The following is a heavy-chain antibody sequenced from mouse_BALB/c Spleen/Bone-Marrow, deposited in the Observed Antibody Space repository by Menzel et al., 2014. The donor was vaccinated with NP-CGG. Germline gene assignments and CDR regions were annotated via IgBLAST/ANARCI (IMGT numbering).Heavy chain of an antibody. J-gene: IGHJ4*01. Sequence: VQLQQSGAELVRPGTSVKVSCKASGYAFTNYLIEWVKRRPGQGLEWIGVINPGSGGTNYNEKFKGKATLTADKSSSTAYMQLSGLTSDDSAVYFCARRDYAMDYWGQGTSVTVSS. CDR1: GYAFTNYL. CDR3: ARRDYAMDY. CDR2: INPGSGGT. V-gene: IGHV1-54*01.